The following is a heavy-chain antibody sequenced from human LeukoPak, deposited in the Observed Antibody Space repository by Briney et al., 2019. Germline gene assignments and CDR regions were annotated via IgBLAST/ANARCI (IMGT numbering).Heavy chain of an antibody. Sequence: PSETLSLTCSVSGGSLSNYYWNWIRQPPGKGLEWIGYIFYTGSANYNPSLKNRVTISLDTSKNQFSLNLTSVTAADTAVYYCARDSGLPDYWGQGILVTVAS. J-gene: IGHJ4*02. CDR1: GGSLSNYY. D-gene: IGHD1-26*01. CDR2: IFYTGSA. V-gene: IGHV4-59*01. CDR3: ARDSGLPDY.